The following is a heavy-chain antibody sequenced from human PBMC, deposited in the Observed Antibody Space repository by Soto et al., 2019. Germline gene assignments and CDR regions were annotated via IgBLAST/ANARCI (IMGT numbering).Heavy chain of an antibody. CDR3: ARVWWRGNEETGDSDD. V-gene: IGHV3-72*01. J-gene: IGHJ4*02. D-gene: IGHD7-27*01. CDR2: TRNKVKSYTT. Sequence: EVQLVESGVGLVQPGGSLRLSCAASGFTFSDHYVDWVRQAPGKGLEWVGRTRNKVKSYTTEYDASVKGRFTISRDDSKNLVYLQMNSLKIDDTAVYYCARVWWRGNEETGDSDDWGQGPLVTVSS. CDR1: GFTFSDHY.